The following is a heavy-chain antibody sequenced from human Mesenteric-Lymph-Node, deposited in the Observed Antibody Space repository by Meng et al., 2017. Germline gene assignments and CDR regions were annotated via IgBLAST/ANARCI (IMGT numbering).Heavy chain of an antibody. CDR2: INAGNGNT. V-gene: IGHV1-3*01. Sequence: ASVKVSCKASGYTFTSYAMHWVRQAPGQRLEWMGWINAGNGNTKYSQKFQGRVTITRDTSASTAYMELRSLRGDDTAVYYCAKMYFHGMDVWGQGTTVTVSS. CDR3: AKMYFHGMDV. CDR1: GYTFTSYA. J-gene: IGHJ6*02. D-gene: IGHD2/OR15-2a*01.